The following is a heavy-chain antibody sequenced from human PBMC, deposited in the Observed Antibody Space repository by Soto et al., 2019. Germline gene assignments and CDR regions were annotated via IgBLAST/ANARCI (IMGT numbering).Heavy chain of an antibody. CDR2: GYHTGRT. CDR1: GGSFKSGSYS. CDR3: ARDFAYFDS. V-gene: IGHV4-61*01. D-gene: IGHD3-3*01. J-gene: IGHJ4*02. Sequence: QVQLQESGPGLVKPSETLSLTCTVSGGSFKSGSYSWSWIRQPQGKGLEWIGYGYHTGRTSYNPSLKSRDSIAMDTSNNQVSLNLESVTAADTAVYFCARDFAYFDSWGQGTLVSVSS.